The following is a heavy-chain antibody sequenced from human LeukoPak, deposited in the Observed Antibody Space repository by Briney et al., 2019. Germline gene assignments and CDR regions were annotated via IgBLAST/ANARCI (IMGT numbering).Heavy chain of an antibody. J-gene: IGHJ4*02. D-gene: IGHD3-16*01. CDR3: AREVFGQFDS. CDR2: ISADSRYT. Sequence: GGSLRLSCEASGFTFSPYYMTWIRQAPGKGLEWVPTISADSRYTHYADSVQGRFTISRDNARNSLYLQMNSLRAGDTAFYYCAREVFGQFDSWGQGTLVTVSS. CDR1: GFTFSPYY. V-gene: IGHV3-11*06.